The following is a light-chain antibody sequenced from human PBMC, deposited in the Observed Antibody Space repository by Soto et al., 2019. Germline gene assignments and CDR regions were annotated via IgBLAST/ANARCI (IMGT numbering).Light chain of an antibody. CDR2: RNN. J-gene: IGLJ2*01. Sequence: QSVLTQSPSASGTPGQRVTLSCSGGSSNIGSNYVYWYQQLPGTAPKLLIYRNNQRPSGVPDRFSGSKSDTSGALAISGLRSEDEADYYCAAWDDSLSGVVFGGGTKLTVL. CDR3: AAWDDSLSGVV. CDR1: SSNIGSNY. V-gene: IGLV1-47*01.